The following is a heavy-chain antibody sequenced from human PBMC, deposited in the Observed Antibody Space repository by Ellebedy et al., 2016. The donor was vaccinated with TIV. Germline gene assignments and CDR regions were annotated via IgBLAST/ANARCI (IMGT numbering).Heavy chain of an antibody. CDR1: GFTFRSYA. Sequence: GESLKIPCAAPGFTFRSYAMTWVRQAPGKGLEWVSAITYSGGSTYCADSVKGRFTLSRDNSKNTLYLQMNSLRAEDTAVYYCAKVAAGPGGVWVFDYWGQGTLVTVSS. J-gene: IGHJ4*02. CDR2: ITYSGGST. D-gene: IGHD6-6*01. CDR3: AKVAAGPGGVWVFDY. V-gene: IGHV3-23*01.